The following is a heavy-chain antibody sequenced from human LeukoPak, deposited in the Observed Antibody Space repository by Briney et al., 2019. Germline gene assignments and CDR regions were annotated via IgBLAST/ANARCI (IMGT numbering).Heavy chain of an antibody. CDR3: TRHPDSDGYSSSWTTLH. V-gene: IGHV3-73*01. D-gene: IGHD6-13*01. J-gene: IGHJ4*02. CDR1: GFTFSGSA. CDR2: IRSKANSYAT. Sequence: PGGSLRLSCAASGFTFSGSAMHWVRQASGKGLEWVGRIRSKANSYATAYAASVKGRFTISRDDSKNTAYLQMNSLKTEDTAVYYCTRHPDSDGYSSSWTTLHWGQGTLVTVSS.